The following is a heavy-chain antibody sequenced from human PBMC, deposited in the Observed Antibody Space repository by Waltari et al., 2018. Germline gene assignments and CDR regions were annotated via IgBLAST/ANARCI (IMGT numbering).Heavy chain of an antibody. J-gene: IGHJ4*02. CDR1: GFSVSSDH. D-gene: IGHD3-22*01. CDR2: ISYDGYGK. Sequence: VQLVESVGGVVQPGRSLRLSCADSGFSVSSDHMHWFRQAPGKGLEWVAVISYDGYGKYYADSVKGRFTISRDTSKNTLYLQMNSLRPEATAVYYCARGSIDHYLDLWGQGTLVTVSS. CDR3: ARGSIDHYLDL. V-gene: IGHV3-30-3*01.